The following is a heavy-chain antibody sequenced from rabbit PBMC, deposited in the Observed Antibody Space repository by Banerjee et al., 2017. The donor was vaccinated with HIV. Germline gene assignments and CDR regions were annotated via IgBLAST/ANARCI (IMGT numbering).Heavy chain of an antibody. V-gene: IGHV1S45*01. Sequence: QQQLEESGGGLVKPGGTLTLTCKASGIDFSSYSYMCWVRQAPGKGLEWIACIYAGSSGSTYYASWAKGRFTISKTSSTTVTLQMTSLTAADTATYFCASSTGYDYAAFGLWGPGTLVTVS. CDR1: GIDFSSYSY. CDR2: IYAGSSGST. CDR3: ASSTGYDYAAFGL. J-gene: IGHJ4*01. D-gene: IGHD6-1*01.